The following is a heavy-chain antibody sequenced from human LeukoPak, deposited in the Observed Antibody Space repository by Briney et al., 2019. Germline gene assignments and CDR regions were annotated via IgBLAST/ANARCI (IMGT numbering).Heavy chain of an antibody. D-gene: IGHD3-22*01. V-gene: IGHV1-18*01. CDR1: GYTFTSYG. Sequence: ASVKVSCKASGYTFTSYGISWVRQAPGQGLEWMGWISAYNGNTNYAQKLQGRVTMTTDTSTSTAYVELRSLRSDDTAVYYCARDYYDSSGYPLWGQGTLVTVSS. CDR2: ISAYNGNT. CDR3: ARDYYDSSGYPL. J-gene: IGHJ4*02.